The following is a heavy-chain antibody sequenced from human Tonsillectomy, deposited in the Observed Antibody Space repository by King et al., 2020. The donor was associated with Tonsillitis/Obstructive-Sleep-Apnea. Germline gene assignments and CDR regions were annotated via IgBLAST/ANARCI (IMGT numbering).Heavy chain of an antibody. Sequence: VQLVESGGGLIQPGGFLRLSCAASGFTVSSNYMSWVRQAPGKGLEWVSVIYSGGSTYYADSVKGRFTISRDNSKNTLYLQMNSLRAEDTAVYYCARTNTVKGGYYFDYWGQGTLVTVSS. V-gene: IGHV3-53*01. CDR1: GFTVSSNY. D-gene: IGHD4-17*01. CDR3: ARTNTVKGGYYFDY. CDR2: IYSGGST. J-gene: IGHJ4*02.